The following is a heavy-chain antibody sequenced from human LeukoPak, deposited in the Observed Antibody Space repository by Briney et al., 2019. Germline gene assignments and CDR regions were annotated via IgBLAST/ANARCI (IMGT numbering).Heavy chain of an antibody. J-gene: IGHJ4*02. CDR3: AREGSSVDYGDFYFDY. D-gene: IGHD4-17*01. V-gene: IGHV3-23*01. CDR1: GFTFRNYA. CDR2: ISDRSDRT. Sequence: GGSLRLSCAASGFTFRNYALKWVAQGQGKGWGGVSGISDRSDRTYYADAVKGRFTISRDNSKNTLYLQMNSLGAEDTAVYYCAREGSSVDYGDFYFDYWGQGTLVTVSS.